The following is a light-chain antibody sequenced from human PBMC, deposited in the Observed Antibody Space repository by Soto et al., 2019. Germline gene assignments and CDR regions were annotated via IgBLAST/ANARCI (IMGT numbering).Light chain of an antibody. V-gene: IGKV3-15*01. Sequence: EIVMTQSPVTLSVSPGARAPLSCRASQRVSSNVAWYQQKPGQAPRLLIYGASTRATGIPARFSGSGSETEFTLTISSLQSEDFAVYYCQQYNNWPPYTFGQGTKVDIK. CDR2: GAS. CDR3: QQYNNWPPYT. CDR1: QRVSSN. J-gene: IGKJ2*01.